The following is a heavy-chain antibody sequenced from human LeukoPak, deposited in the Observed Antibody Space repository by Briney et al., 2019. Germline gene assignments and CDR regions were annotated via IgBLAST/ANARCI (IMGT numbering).Heavy chain of an antibody. D-gene: IGHD6-13*01. V-gene: IGHV3-21*01. CDR1: GFTFSSYS. J-gene: IGHJ6*02. CDR2: ISSSSSSI. Sequence: PGGSLRLSCAASGFTFSSYSMNWVRQAPGKGLEWVSSISSSSSSIYYADSMKGRFTISRDNAKNSLYLQMNSQRAEDTAVYYCARAISSSWSGRDYGMDVWGQGTTVTVSS. CDR3: ARAISSSWSGRDYGMDV.